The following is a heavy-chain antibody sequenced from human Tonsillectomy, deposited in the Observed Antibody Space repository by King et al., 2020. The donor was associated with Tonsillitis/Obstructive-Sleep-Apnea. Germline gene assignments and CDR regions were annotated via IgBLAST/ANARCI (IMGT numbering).Heavy chain of an antibody. CDR3: TGRNQFDY. D-gene: IGHD1-14*01. CDR2: IKSKTDGGTT. J-gene: IGHJ4*02. V-gene: IGHV3-15*01. Sequence: ISWVRQAPGKGLEWVGRIKSKTDGGTTDYAAPVKGRFTISRDDSKNTLYLQMNSLKTEYTAMYYCTGRNQFDYWCWGTLVTVYS.